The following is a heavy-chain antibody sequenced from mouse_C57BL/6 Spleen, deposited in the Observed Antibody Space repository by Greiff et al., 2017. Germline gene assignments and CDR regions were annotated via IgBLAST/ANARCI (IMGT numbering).Heavy chain of an antibody. CDR3: ARVGDVGY. CDR1: GYTFTSYW. V-gene: IGHV1-59*01. Sequence: QVQLQQSGAELVRPGTSVKLSCKASGYTFTSYWMHWVKQRPGQGLEWIGVIDPSDSYTNYNQKFKGKATLTVDTSSSTAYMQLSSLTSEDSAVYYCARVGDVGYWGQGTTLTVSS. CDR2: IDPSDSYT. J-gene: IGHJ2*01. D-gene: IGHD3-1*01.